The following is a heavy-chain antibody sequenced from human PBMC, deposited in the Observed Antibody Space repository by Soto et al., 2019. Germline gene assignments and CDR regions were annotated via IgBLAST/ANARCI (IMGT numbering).Heavy chain of an antibody. Sequence: ASVKVSCKASGYTFTSYGISWVRQAPGQGLEWMGWISAYNGNTNYAQKLQGRVTMTTDTSTSTVYMELRSLRSDDTAVYYCARAEYRPPVGGWFDPWGQGTLVTVSS. D-gene: IGHD6-6*01. CDR1: GYTFTSYG. V-gene: IGHV1-18*01. CDR2: ISAYNGNT. CDR3: ARAEYRPPVGGWFDP. J-gene: IGHJ5*02.